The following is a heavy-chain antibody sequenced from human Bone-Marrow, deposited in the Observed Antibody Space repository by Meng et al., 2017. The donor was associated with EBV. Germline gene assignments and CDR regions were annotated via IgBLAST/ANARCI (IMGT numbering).Heavy chain of an antibody. CDR2: INPSGGST. V-gene: IGHV1-46*01. Sequence: QVQLVQSGAEVKKPGASVKLSCKASGYTFTSYDMHWVRQAPGQGLEWMGIINPSGGSTSYAQKFQGRVTMTRDTSTSTVYMELRSLRSDDTAVYYRARGGSSFDYWGQGTLVTVSS. CDR1: GYTFTSYD. D-gene: IGHD3-10*01. J-gene: IGHJ4*02. CDR3: ARGGSSFDY.